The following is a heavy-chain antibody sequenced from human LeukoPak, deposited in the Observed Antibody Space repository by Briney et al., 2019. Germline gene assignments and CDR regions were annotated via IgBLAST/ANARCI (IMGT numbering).Heavy chain of an antibody. J-gene: IGHJ4*02. CDR3: GRGPSGYHNT. CDR2: IYSGGST. D-gene: IGHD5-12*01. Sequence: PGGSLRLSCAASEFSVGSNYMTWVRQAPGKGLDWVSLIYSGGSTYYADSVKGRFTISRDNSKNTLYLQMNSLRAEDAAVYYCGRGPSGYHNTGGQGTLVTVSS. CDR1: EFSVGSNY. V-gene: IGHV3-66*01.